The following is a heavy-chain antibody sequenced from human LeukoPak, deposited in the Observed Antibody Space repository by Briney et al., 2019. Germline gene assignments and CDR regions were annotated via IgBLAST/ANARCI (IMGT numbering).Heavy chain of an antibody. CDR3: ARQRIAVTVGGDFDY. CDR1: GFTFSDYE. CDR2: IINGGSII. V-gene: IGHV3-48*03. Sequence: GGSLRLSCAVSGFTFSDYEMNWVRQAPGKGLEWVAYIINGGSIISYGDSVKGRFTISRDNAKNSLHLQMNSLRADDTAVYYCARQRIAVTVGGDFDYWGQGTLVTVSS. J-gene: IGHJ4*02. D-gene: IGHD6-19*01.